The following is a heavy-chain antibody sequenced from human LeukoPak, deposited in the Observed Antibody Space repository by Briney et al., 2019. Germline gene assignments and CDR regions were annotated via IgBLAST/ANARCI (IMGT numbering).Heavy chain of an antibody. V-gene: IGHV4-39*07. D-gene: IGHD3-22*01. CDR2: IYYSGST. J-gene: IGHJ4*02. CDR3: TREILYDSTGYYL. CDR1: GGYISSNSYY. Sequence: SETLSLTCTVSGGYISSNSYYRGWIRQPPGKGLEWIGSIYYSGSTYYNPSLKSRVTISVDTSKNQFSLKLRSVTAADTAVYYCTREILYDSTGYYLWGQGTLVTVSS.